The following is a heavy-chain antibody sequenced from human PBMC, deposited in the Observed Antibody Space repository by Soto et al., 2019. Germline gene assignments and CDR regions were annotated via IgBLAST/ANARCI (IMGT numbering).Heavy chain of an antibody. D-gene: IGHD2-2*02. CDR3: AKDLVDCSSTSCYTGAYYYYGMDV. CDR2: ISGSGGST. J-gene: IGHJ6*02. Sequence: TGGSLRLSCAASGFTFSSYAMSWVRQAPGKGLEWVSAISGSGGSTYYADSVKGRFTISRDNSKNTLYLQMNSLRAEDTAVYYCAKDLVDCSSTSCYTGAYYYYGMDVWGQGTTVTVSS. V-gene: IGHV3-23*01. CDR1: GFTFSSYA.